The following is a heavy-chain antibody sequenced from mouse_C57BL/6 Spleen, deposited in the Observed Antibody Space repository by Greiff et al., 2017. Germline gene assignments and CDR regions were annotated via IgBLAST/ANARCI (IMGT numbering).Heavy chain of an antibody. CDR1: GYAFTNYL. V-gene: IGHV1-54*01. J-gene: IGHJ2*01. Sequence: QVQLQQSGAELVRPGTSVKVSCKASGYAFTNYLIEWVKQRPGQGLEWIGVINPGSGGTNYNEKFKGKATLTADKSSSTAYMQLSSLTSEDSAVYFCARGTTVAYCDYWGQGTTLTVSS. D-gene: IGHD1-1*01. CDR2: INPGSGGT. CDR3: ARGTTVAYCDY.